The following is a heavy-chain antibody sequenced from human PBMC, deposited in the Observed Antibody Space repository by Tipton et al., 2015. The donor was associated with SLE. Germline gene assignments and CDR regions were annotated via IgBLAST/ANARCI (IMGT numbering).Heavy chain of an antibody. V-gene: IGHV4-34*01. CDR2: IDHSGRT. D-gene: IGHD3-10*01. CDR3: TRLKETIRGSHFVWYFDL. J-gene: IGHJ2*01. Sequence: LRLSCAVYGGSFNGYLWSWIRQPPGKGLEWIGEIDHSGRTKYNPYFKSRVTISLDTSKNQFSLNLTSVTAADTSVYYCTRLKETIRGSHFVWYFDLWGRGALVAVSS. CDR1: GGSFNGYL.